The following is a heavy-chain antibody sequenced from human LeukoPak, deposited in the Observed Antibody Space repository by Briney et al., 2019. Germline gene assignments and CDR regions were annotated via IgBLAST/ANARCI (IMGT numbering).Heavy chain of an antibody. CDR3: ARDQGDGYNYQGFGY. V-gene: IGHV3-48*01. CDR2: ISSSSSTI. J-gene: IGHJ4*02. D-gene: IGHD5-24*01. Sequence: PGGSLRLSCAASGFTFSSYSMNWVRQAPGKGLEWVSYISSSSSTIYYADSVKGRFTISRDNSKNTLYLQMNSLRAEDTAVYYCARDQGDGYNYQGFGYWGQGTLVAVSS. CDR1: GFTFSSYS.